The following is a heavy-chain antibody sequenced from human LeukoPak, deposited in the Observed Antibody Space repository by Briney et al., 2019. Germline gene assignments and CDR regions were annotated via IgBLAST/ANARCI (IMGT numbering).Heavy chain of an antibody. J-gene: IGHJ4*02. D-gene: IGHD6-13*01. CDR1: GGSISSSSYY. CDR3: ARRGSIPAAALDY. CDR2: IYYSGST. Sequence: SETLSLTCTVSGGSISSSSYYWGWIRQPPGKGLEWIGSIYYSGSTYNNPSLKSRVTISVETSKNQVSLKLSSVTAADTAVYYCARRGSIPAAALDYWREGTLVPVSS. V-gene: IGHV4-39*01.